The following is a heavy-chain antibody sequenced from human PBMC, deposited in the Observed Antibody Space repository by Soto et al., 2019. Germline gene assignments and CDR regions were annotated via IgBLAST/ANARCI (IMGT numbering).Heavy chain of an antibody. CDR1: GFTFSSYA. V-gene: IGHV3-23*01. J-gene: IGHJ6*03. CDR3: AKWMGGYQRVREFYYYYYMDV. D-gene: IGHD2-2*01. Sequence: GSLRLSCAASGFTFSSYAMSWVRQAPGKGLEWVSAISGSGGSTYYADSVKGRFTISRDNSKNTLYLQMNSLRAEDTAVYYCAKWMGGYQRVREFYYYYYMDVWGKGTTVTVSS. CDR2: ISGSGGST.